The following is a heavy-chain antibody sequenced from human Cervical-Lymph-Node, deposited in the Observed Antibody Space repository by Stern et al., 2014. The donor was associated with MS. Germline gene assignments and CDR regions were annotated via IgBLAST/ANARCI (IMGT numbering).Heavy chain of an antibody. CDR1: GFSVATAGVG. CDR2: LYWGGDK. D-gene: IGHD2-15*01. V-gene: IGHV2-5*02. J-gene: IGHJ4*02. CDR3: AHSRVKYCRGGTCYSSLFDY. Sequence: QVTLKESGPTLVKPTQTVTLTCTLSGFSVATAGVGVGWIRQPPGKALEWLGPLYWGGDKLYSPSLKNRLTIIKDTSKNQVVLTMTNVDPVDTATYYCAHSRVKYCRGGTCYSSLFDYWGQGTLVTVSS.